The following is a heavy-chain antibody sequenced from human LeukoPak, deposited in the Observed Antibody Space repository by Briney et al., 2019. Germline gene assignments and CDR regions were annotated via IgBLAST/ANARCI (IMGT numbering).Heavy chain of an antibody. Sequence: ASVNVSCKASGYTFTGYYMHWVRQAPGQGLEWMGWINPNSGGTNYAQKFQGWVTMTRDTSISTAYMELSRLRSDDTAVYYCATGIAAAGTDAFDIWGQGTMVTVSS. D-gene: IGHD6-13*01. J-gene: IGHJ3*02. CDR2: INPNSGGT. CDR1: GYTFTGYY. CDR3: ATGIAAAGTDAFDI. V-gene: IGHV1-2*04.